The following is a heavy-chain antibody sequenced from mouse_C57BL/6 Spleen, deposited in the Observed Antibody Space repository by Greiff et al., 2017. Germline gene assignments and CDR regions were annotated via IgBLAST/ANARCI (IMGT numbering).Heavy chain of an antibody. J-gene: IGHJ3*01. CDR2: IYPGDGDT. CDR3: ARASYDYDDGY. D-gene: IGHD2-4*01. CDR1: GYAFSSSW. Sequence: VQRVESGAELVKPGASVKISCKASGYAFSSSWMNWVKQRPGKGLEWIGQIYPGDGDTNYNGKFKGKATLTADKSSSTAYMQLSSLTSEDSAVYFCARASYDYDDGYWGQGTLVTVSA. V-gene: IGHV1-80*01.